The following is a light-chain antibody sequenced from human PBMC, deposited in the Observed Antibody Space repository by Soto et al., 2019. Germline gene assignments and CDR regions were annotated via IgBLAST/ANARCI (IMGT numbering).Light chain of an antibody. V-gene: IGLV4-69*01. Sequence: QLVLTQSPSASASLGASVKLTCTLSSGHSSYAIAWHQQQPEKGPRYLMKLNSDGSHSKGDGIPDRFSGSSSGAERYLTISNLQSEDEADYYCQTWGTGIVVFGGWTKLTVL. CDR1: SGHSSYA. CDR2: LNSDGSH. J-gene: IGLJ2*01. CDR3: QTWGTGIVV.